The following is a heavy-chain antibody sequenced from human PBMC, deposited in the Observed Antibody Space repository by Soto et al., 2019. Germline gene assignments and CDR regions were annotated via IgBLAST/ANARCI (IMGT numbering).Heavy chain of an antibody. D-gene: IGHD3-16*01. CDR2: ISGGGGST. V-gene: IGHV3-23*01. Sequence: EVQLLESGGGLVQPGGSLRLSCAASGFTFGSYAMSWVRQGPGKGLEWVSAISGGGGSTSYADSVKGRFTISRDNSKNTLHLQMNSLRDEDTAVYYCAKDRIMITFGGDSDYWGRGTLVTVSS. CDR3: AKDRIMITFGGDSDY. J-gene: IGHJ4*02. CDR1: GFTFGSYA.